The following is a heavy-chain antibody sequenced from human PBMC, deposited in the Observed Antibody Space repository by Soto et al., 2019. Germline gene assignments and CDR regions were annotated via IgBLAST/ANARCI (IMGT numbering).Heavy chain of an antibody. CDR2: ISGSGGST. CDR1: GFTFSSYA. D-gene: IGHD5-18*01. V-gene: IGHV3-23*01. J-gene: IGHJ6*02. CDR3: AKDGGYSYGYSPRYYYGMDV. Sequence: SLRLSCAASGFTFSSYAMSWVRQAPGKGLEWVSAISGSGGSTYYADSVKGRFTISRDNSKNTLYLQMNSLRAEDTAVYYCAKDGGYSYGYSPRYYYGMDVWGQGTTVTVSS.